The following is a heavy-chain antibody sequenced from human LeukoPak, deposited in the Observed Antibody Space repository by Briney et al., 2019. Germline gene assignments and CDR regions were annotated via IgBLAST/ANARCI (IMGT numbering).Heavy chain of an antibody. D-gene: IGHD5-18*01. Sequence: GGSLRLSCAASGFTFTNAWMSWVRQAPGKGLEWVGRIKSKTDGGTTDYAAPVKGRFTISRDDPKNTLYLQMNSLKTGDTAVYYCTTAGYTYGYDYWGQGTLVTVSS. V-gene: IGHV3-15*01. CDR2: IKSKTDGGTT. CDR3: TTAGYTYGYDY. J-gene: IGHJ4*02. CDR1: GFTFTNAW.